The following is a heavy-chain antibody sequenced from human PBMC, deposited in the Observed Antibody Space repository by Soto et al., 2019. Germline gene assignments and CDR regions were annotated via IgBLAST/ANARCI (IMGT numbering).Heavy chain of an antibody. V-gene: IGHV1-18*01. D-gene: IGHD2-21*01. Sequence: QVQLVQSGAEVKKPGASVKVSCKASGYTFASYGISWVRQAPGQGLEWMGWISAHNGNTKYAQKLQGRVTVTTDTSTSTAYMELRSLRADDTAVYYCARDLSIGLFDYWGQGTLVTVSS. CDR1: GYTFASYG. J-gene: IGHJ4*02. CDR2: ISAHNGNT. CDR3: ARDLSIGLFDY.